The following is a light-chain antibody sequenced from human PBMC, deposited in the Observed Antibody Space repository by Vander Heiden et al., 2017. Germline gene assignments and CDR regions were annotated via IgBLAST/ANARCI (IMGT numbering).Light chain of an antibody. V-gene: IGKV3-11*01. J-gene: IGKJ4*01. CDR2: DAS. CDR3: QQRTNWPFSLT. CDR1: QRVSSY. Sequence: EIGLTQSPATLSLSPGERATLSCRASQRVSSYLAWYQQKPGQAPRLLLYDASNRATGSPARFSGSGYGTDFTFTISSLEPEDFAVYYCQQRTNWPFSLTFGGGTKVEIQ.